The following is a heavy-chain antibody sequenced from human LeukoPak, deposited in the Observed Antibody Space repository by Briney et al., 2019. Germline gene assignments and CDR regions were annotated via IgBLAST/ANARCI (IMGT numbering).Heavy chain of an antibody. CDR2: ITSAGENT. V-gene: IGHV3-23*01. Sequence: VGSLRLSCAASEFTFSIYAMSWVRQAPGKGLEWVSSITSAGENTFYTGSVKGRFTISRDNSRNTLYLQMNSLRAEDTAIYYCAKDRPNYYGSNGHYYRRDGDYWGQGTLVTVSS. D-gene: IGHD3-22*01. CDR1: EFTFSIYA. J-gene: IGHJ4*02. CDR3: AKDRPNYYGSNGHYYRRDGDY.